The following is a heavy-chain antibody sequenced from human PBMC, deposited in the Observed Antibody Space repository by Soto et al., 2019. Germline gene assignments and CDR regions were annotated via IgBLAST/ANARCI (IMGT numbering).Heavy chain of an antibody. V-gene: IGHV3-15*01. CDR2: IKSKTDGGTA. Sequence: SGGSLRLSCVASGFNLSHPWMTWVRQAAGKGLEWVGRIKSKTDGGTADYAAPVKGRATISRDDSKNTVYLQMNSLETEDTAVYYCTTGIYYDILTGYHNVAYWGQGALVTVSS. CDR3: TTGIYYDILTGYHNVAY. J-gene: IGHJ4*02. D-gene: IGHD3-9*01. CDR1: GFNLSHPW.